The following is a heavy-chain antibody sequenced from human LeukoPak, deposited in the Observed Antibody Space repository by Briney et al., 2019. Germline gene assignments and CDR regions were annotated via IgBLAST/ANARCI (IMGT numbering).Heavy chain of an antibody. CDR1: GVSVSDYY. Sequence: SETLSLTCAVSGVSVSDYYWSWIRQSPEKGLEWIGEVSPGGYTTYNPSLRSRVVISEDTSENQLSLNVTSVTAADTALYYCARIRCGRGQARCYNHWAQGSLVTVSS. J-gene: IGHJ5*02. D-gene: IGHD2-21*01. V-gene: IGHV4-34*01. CDR3: ARIRCGRGQARCYNH. CDR2: VSPGGYT.